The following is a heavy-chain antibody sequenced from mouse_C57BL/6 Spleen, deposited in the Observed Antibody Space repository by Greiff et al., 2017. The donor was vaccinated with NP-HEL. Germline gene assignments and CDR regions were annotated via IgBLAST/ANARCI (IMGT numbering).Heavy chain of an antibody. CDR2: IWSGGST. Sequence: VQLQQSGPGLVQPSQSLSITCTVSGFSLTSYGVHWVRQSPGKGLEWLGVIWSGGSTDYNAAFISRLSISKDNSKSQVFFKMNSLQADDTAIYYCASETAQAKTMDYWGQGTSVTVSS. V-gene: IGHV2-2*01. J-gene: IGHJ4*01. D-gene: IGHD3-2*02. CDR3: ASETAQAKTMDY. CDR1: GFSLTSYG.